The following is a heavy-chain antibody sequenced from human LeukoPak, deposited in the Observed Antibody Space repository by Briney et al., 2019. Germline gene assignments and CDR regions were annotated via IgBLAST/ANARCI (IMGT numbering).Heavy chain of an antibody. CDR2: IIPIFGTA. Sequence: GASVKVSCEASGGTFSSYAISWVRQAPGQGLEWMGGIIPIFGTANYAQKFQGRVTITTDESTSTAYMELSSLRYEDTAVYYCASQRGDYYDSSGYFLGYWGQGTLVTVSS. J-gene: IGHJ4*02. V-gene: IGHV1-69*05. CDR1: GGTFSSYA. CDR3: ASQRGDYYDSSGYFLGY. D-gene: IGHD3-22*01.